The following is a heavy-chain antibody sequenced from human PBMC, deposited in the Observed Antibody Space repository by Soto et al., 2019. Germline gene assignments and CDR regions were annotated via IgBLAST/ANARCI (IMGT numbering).Heavy chain of an antibody. J-gene: IGHJ4*02. CDR3: ASGSGDAYGDYRFDY. CDR2: MNPNSGNT. Sequence: ASVKVSCKASGYTFTSYDINWVRQATGQGLEWMGWMNPNSGNTGYAQKFQGRVTMTRNTSISTAYMELGSLRSEDTAVYYCASGSGDAYGDYRFDYWGQGTLVTVSS. D-gene: IGHD4-17*01. CDR1: GYTFTSYD. V-gene: IGHV1-8*01.